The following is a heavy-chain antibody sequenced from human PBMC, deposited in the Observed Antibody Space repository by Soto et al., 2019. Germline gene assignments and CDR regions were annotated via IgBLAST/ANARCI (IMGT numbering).Heavy chain of an antibody. CDR1: GCTFSSYA. D-gene: IGHD3-9*01. Sequence: SVKVSCKASGCTFSSYAISCVRQAPGQGLEWMGGIIPIFGTANYAQKFQGRVTITADESTSTAYMELSSLRSEDTAVYYCAYFDWLTTWGQGTLVTVSS. V-gene: IGHV1-69*13. CDR3: AYFDWLTT. J-gene: IGHJ5*02. CDR2: IIPIFGTA.